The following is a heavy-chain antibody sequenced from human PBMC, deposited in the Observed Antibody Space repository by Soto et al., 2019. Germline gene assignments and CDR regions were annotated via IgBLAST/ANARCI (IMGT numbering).Heavy chain of an antibody. Sequence: ASVKVSCKASGYNFISYDINWVRQSTGQGLEWMGWMNPNSGKTAFAQNFQGRVTMARDTSISTAYMELSSLRSEDTAVYYCARGQGGRNHYSYGMDVWGQGTTVTVSS. D-gene: IGHD1-1*01. J-gene: IGHJ6*02. CDR1: GYNFISYD. CDR3: ARGQGGRNHYSYGMDV. CDR2: MNPNSGKT. V-gene: IGHV1-8*01.